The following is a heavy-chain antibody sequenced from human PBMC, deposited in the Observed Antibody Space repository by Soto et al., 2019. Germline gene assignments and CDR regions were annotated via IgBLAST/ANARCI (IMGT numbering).Heavy chain of an antibody. CDR3: ARDIVVVPAAP. D-gene: IGHD2-2*01. CDR2: IWYDGSNK. Sequence: QVQLVESGGGVVQPGRSLRLSCAASGFTFSSYGMHWVRQAPGKGLEWVAVIWYDGSNKYYADSVKGRFTISRDNSKNTLYLQMNSLRAEDTAVYDCARDIVVVPAAPWGQGTLVTVSS. J-gene: IGHJ5*02. V-gene: IGHV3-33*01. CDR1: GFTFSSYG.